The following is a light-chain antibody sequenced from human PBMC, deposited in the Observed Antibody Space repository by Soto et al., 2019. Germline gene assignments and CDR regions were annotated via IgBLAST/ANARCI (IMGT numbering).Light chain of an antibody. Sequence: ELVLTQSPGTLSLSPGDRATLSCRASQSVSSTYLAWYQQRPGQAPRLLIYSSSSRASGIPDRFSGSGSGTDFTLTISRLEPEDFAVYFCHQYGSSPLTFGGGTKVDIK. V-gene: IGKV3-20*01. CDR2: SSS. CDR1: QSVSSTY. J-gene: IGKJ4*01. CDR3: HQYGSSPLT.